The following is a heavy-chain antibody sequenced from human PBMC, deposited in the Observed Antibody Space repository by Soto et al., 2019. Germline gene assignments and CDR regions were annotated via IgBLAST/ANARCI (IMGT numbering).Heavy chain of an antibody. CDR3: TRAEIGAGFYNNDMDV. Sequence: VASVKPSCKDSGGTLRTSTVTWVRQGPKQGPEWMGRLIPFLQKANYAQEFQGRVTITADASASTVYMELRSLRSEDTAVYYCTRAEIGAGFYNNDMDVWGPGTTVTVSS. CDR1: GGTLRTST. J-gene: IGHJ6*02. D-gene: IGHD3-22*01. CDR2: LIPFLQKA. V-gene: IGHV1-69*08.